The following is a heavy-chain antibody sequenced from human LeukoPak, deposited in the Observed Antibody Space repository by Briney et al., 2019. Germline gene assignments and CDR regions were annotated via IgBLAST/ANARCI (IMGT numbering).Heavy chain of an antibody. CDR2: IHHDGSNK. J-gene: IGHJ3*02. CDR3: ARTYYYDSSGYYDAFDI. CDR1: GFTFSSYG. Sequence: GGSLRLSCAASGFTFSSYGMHWVCQAPGKGLDWVAFIHHDGSNKYYADSVRGRFTISRDNSKNTLYLQMNSLRAEDTAVYYCARTYYYDSSGYYDAFDIWGQGTMVTVSS. D-gene: IGHD3-22*01. V-gene: IGHV3-30*02.